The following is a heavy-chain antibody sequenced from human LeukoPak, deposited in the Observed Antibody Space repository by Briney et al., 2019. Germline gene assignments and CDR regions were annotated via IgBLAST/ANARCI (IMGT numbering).Heavy chain of an antibody. CDR3: ARDLRYYGSGSYPMVDY. Sequence: GASVKVSCKASGYTFTGYYMHWVRQAPGQGLEWMGWINPNSGGTNYAQKFQGRVTMTRDTSISTAYMKLSRLRSDDTAVYYCARDLRYYGSGSYPMVDYWGQGTLVTVSS. D-gene: IGHD3-10*01. J-gene: IGHJ4*02. CDR1: GYTFTGYY. V-gene: IGHV1-2*02. CDR2: INPNSGGT.